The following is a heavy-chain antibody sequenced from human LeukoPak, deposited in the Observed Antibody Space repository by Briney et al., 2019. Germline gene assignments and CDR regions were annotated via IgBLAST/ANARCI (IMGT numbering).Heavy chain of an antibody. Sequence: SETLSLTCTGSGVSGSSSTYYWRWIRQPPGKGLGSIASLYYRGSTYYNPSLKSRVTISADTSNNQFSLRLSPVSAADPAVYYCARHWISSSNNYFDYWGQGTLVAVSS. J-gene: IGHJ4*02. D-gene: IGHD6-6*01. V-gene: IGHV4-39*01. CDR2: LYYRGST. CDR1: GVSGSSSTYY. CDR3: ARHWISSSNNYFDY.